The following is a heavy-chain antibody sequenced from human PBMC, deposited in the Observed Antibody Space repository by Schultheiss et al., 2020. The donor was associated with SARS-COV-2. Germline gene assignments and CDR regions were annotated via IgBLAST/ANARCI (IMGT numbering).Heavy chain of an antibody. CDR2: IYYSGST. CDR1: GGSISSGGYS. CDR3: ARGVRYYDILTGYYNYYYYGMDV. D-gene: IGHD3-9*01. V-gene: IGHV4-39*01. Sequence: SETLSLTCAVSGGSISSGGYSWSWIRQPPGKGLEWIGSIYYSGSTYYNPSLKSRVTISVDTSKNQFSLKLSSVTAADTAVYYCARGVRYYDILTGYYNYYYYGMDVWGQGTTVTVSS. J-gene: IGHJ6*02.